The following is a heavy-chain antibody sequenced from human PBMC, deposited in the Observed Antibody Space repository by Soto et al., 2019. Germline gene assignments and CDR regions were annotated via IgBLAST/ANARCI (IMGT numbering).Heavy chain of an antibody. CDR2: ISWDGGRT. D-gene: IGHD2-2*02. CDR3: ATDVCSGSTTSCYTRLDF. Sequence: PVVSRRLSCAASAFTSDHYAMHRARQAPGMGLEWVSLISWDGGRTHYAGSVRGRFIVSRDSSKTSLYLQMSSLRVEDTALYYCATDVCSGSTTSCYTRLDFWGQGALGTVS. V-gene: IGHV3-43D*04. J-gene: IGHJ4*02. CDR1: AFTSDHYA.